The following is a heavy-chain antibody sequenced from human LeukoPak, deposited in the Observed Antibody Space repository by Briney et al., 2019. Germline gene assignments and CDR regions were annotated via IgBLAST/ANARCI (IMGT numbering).Heavy chain of an antibody. CDR1: GGSFSGYY. CDR2: INHSGST. J-gene: IGHJ4*02. V-gene: IGHV4-34*01. D-gene: IGHD6-19*01. Sequence: KPSETLSLTCAVYGGSFSGYYWSWIRQPPGKGLEWIGEINHSGSTNYNPSLKSRVTISVDTSKNQFSLKLSSVTAADTAVYYCARKQWLGLFDYWGQGTLVTVSS. CDR3: ARKQWLGLFDY.